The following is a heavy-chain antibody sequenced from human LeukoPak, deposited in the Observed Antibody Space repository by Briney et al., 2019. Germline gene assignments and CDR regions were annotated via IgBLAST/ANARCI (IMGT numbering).Heavy chain of an antibody. CDR1: GFTLSSYW. CDR3: ARGIAAAGSY. J-gene: IGHJ4*02. D-gene: IGHD6-13*01. Sequence: PGGSLRLSCVASGFTLSSYWVTWVRQAPGKGLEWVANIRQDGSDKYYMDSVKGRFTISRDNAKNSVYLQMNSLRVEDTAVYYCARGIAAAGSYWGQGTLVTVSS. V-gene: IGHV3-7*03. CDR2: IRQDGSDK.